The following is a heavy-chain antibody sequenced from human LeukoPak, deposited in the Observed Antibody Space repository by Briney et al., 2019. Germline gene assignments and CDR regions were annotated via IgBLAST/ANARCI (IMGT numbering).Heavy chain of an antibody. CDR3: ARDRYSNSFYYYYAMDV. J-gene: IGHJ6*02. Sequence: SETLSLTCAVYGGSFSGYYWSWIRQPPGKGLEWIGEINHSGSTNYNPSLKSRVTISVDTSKNQFSLKLSSVTAADTAVYYCARDRYSNSFYYYYAMDVGGQGTTVTVSS. V-gene: IGHV4-34*01. CDR1: GGSFSGYY. D-gene: IGHD4-11*01. CDR2: INHSGST.